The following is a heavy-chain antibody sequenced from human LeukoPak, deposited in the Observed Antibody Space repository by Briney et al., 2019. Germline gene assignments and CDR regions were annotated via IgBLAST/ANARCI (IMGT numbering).Heavy chain of an antibody. Sequence: GASVKVSCKTSGYAFTGYYINWVRQAPGQGLEWMGRINPNSGGTNYAQKFQGRVTMTRNTSISTAYMELSSLRSEDTAVYYCARGDVLLWFGELFWFDPWGQGTLVTVSS. CDR2: INPNSGGT. J-gene: IGHJ5*02. CDR3: ARGDVLLWFGELFWFDP. D-gene: IGHD3-10*01. CDR1: GYAFTGYY. V-gene: IGHV1-2*06.